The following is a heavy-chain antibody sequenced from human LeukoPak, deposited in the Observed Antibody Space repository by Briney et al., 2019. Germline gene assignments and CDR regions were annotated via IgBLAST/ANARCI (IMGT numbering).Heavy chain of an antibody. CDR3: ARGYYDFWSGLSGIWFDP. V-gene: IGHV4-34*01. D-gene: IGHD3-3*01. CDR1: GGSFSGYY. Sequence: SETLSLTCAVYGGSFSGYYWSWIRQPPGKGLESIGEINHSGSTNYNPSLKSRVTISVDTSKNQFSLKLSSVTAADTAVYYCARGYYDFWSGLSGIWFDPWGQGTLVTVSS. CDR2: INHSGST. J-gene: IGHJ5*02.